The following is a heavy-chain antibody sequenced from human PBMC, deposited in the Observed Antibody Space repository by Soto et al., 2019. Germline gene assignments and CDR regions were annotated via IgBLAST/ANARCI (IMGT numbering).Heavy chain of an antibody. D-gene: IGHD6-13*01. CDR1: GGSISSSSYY. Sequence: SETLSLTCTVSGGSISSSSYYWGWIRQPPGKGLEWIGSIYYSGSTYYNPSLKSRVTISVDTSKNQFSLKLSSVTAADTAVYYCALTPLRQQLVPAYDYYFDYWGQGTLVTVSS. CDR2: IYYSGST. CDR3: ALTPLRQQLVPAYDYYFDY. J-gene: IGHJ4*02. V-gene: IGHV4-39*01.